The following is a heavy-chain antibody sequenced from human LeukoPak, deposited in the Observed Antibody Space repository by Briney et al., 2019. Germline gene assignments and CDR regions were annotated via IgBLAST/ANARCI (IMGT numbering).Heavy chain of an antibody. Sequence: GGSLRLSCAASGFTFSSYAMHWVRQAPGKGLEWVAVISYDGSNKYYADSVKGRFTISRDNSKNTLYLQMNSLRAEDTAVYYCARDGYRLRYYYYGMDVWGQGTTVTVSS. CDR3: ARDGYRLRYYYYGMDV. CDR2: ISYDGSNK. V-gene: IGHV3-30-3*01. D-gene: IGHD5-18*01. CDR1: GFTFSSYA. J-gene: IGHJ6*02.